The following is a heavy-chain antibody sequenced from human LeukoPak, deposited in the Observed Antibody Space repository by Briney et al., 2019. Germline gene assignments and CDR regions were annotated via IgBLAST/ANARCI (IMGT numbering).Heavy chain of an antibody. CDR1: GYTFTSYY. Sequence: GASVNVSCKASGYTFTSYYMHWVRQAPGQGLEWMGIINPSGGGTSYAQKFQGRVTMTRDTSTSTVYMELSSLRSEDTAVYYCAREPPVTMVRGVSGPFYYGMDVWGQGTTVTVSS. J-gene: IGHJ6*02. CDR2: INPSGGGT. V-gene: IGHV1-46*01. D-gene: IGHD3-10*01. CDR3: AREPPVTMVRGVSGPFYYGMDV.